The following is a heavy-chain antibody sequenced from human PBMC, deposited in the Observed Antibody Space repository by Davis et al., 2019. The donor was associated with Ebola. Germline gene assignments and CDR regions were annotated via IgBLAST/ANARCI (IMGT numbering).Heavy chain of an antibody. D-gene: IGHD1-1*01. J-gene: IGHJ4*02. V-gene: IGHV1-18*01. CDR1: GYTFTSYG. Sequence: ASVKVSCKASGYTFTSYGISWVRQAPGQGLEWMGWINPHNNNTNYAQNVQGRVTMTTDTSTRTAYMEVGSLRSDDTAVYYCARAQFPTTSDHWGQGTLVTVSS. CDR2: INPHNNNT. CDR3: ARAQFPTTSDH.